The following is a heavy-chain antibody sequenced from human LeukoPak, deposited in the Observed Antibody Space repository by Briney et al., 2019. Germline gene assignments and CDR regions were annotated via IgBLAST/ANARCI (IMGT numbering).Heavy chain of an antibody. CDR1: GGSFSGYY. CDR2: INHSGST. Sequence: SETLSLTCAVYGGSFSGYYWSWIRQPPWKGLEWIGEINHSGSTNYNPSLKSRVTISVDTSKNQFSLKLNSVTAADTAVYYCARGAPKEIQLWLRLRGVAFDIWGQGTMVTVSS. CDR3: ARGAPKEIQLWLRLRGVAFDI. V-gene: IGHV4-34*01. D-gene: IGHD5-18*01. J-gene: IGHJ3*02.